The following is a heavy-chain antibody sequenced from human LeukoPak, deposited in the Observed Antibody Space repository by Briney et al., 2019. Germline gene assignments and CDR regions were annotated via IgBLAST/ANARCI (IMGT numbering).Heavy chain of an antibody. D-gene: IGHD2-21*01. Sequence: GGSLRLSCAASGFTFNSHWMHWVRQAPGKGLVWVSRINGDGSSTTYADSVRGRFTISRDDAKNTLYLEMNSLRAEDTAVYYCARELHDAFDIWGQGTMVTVSS. CDR2: INGDGSST. J-gene: IGHJ3*02. V-gene: IGHV3-74*01. CDR3: ARELHDAFDI. CDR1: GFTFNSHW.